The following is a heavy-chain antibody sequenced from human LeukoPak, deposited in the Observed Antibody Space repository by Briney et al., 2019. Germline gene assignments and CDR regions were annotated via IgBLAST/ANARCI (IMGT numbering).Heavy chain of an antibody. J-gene: IGHJ4*02. V-gene: IGHV4-34*01. CDR1: GGAFSGYY. D-gene: IGHD3-22*01. CDR3: ARPNYYDSSGFYYF. CDR2: INHSGST. Sequence: SENLSLTCAVYGGAFSGYYWSWLSQPPGKGLEWIGEINHSGSTNYNPSLKSRVTISIDTSKNQFSLKLSSVTAADTAVYYCARPNYYDSSGFYYFWGQGTLVTVSS.